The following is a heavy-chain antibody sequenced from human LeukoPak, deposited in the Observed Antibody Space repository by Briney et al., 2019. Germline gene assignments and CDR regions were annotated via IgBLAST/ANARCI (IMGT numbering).Heavy chain of an antibody. V-gene: IGHV7-4-1*02. CDR2: INTNTGNP. J-gene: IGHJ3*02. CDR3: ARDPIIAAAGTGGAFDI. D-gene: IGHD6-13*01. Sequence: GASVKVSCKASGYTFTSYAMNWVRQAPGQGLEWMGWINTNTGNPTYAQGFTGRFVFSLDTSVSTAYLQISSLKAEDTAVYYCARDPIIAAAGTGGAFDIWGQGTMVTVSS. CDR1: GYTFTSYA.